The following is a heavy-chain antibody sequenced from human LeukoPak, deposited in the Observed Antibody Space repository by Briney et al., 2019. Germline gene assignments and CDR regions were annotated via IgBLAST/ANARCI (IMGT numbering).Heavy chain of an antibody. CDR3: ARDATLLWFGETLGGNFDY. D-gene: IGHD3-10*01. CDR2: ISSSGSTI. J-gene: IGHJ4*02. CDR1: GFTFSDYY. Sequence: KSGGSLRLSCAASGFTFSDYYMSWIRQAPGKGLEWVSYISSSGSTIYYADSVKGRFTISRDNAKNSLYLQMNSLRAEDTAVYYCARDATLLWFGETLGGNFDYWGQGTLVTVSS. V-gene: IGHV3-11*01.